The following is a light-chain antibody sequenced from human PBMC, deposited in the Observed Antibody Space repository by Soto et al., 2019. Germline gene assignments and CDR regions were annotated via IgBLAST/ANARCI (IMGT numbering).Light chain of an antibody. V-gene: IGKV3-20*01. CDR2: GAS. Sequence: EVVLTQSPGTLSLSPGAGATLSCRASQIFSSTSLAWYQQKPGQAPRLIIYGASNRATGIPDRFSGSGSGTDCILTISRLEPEDFAVYYCQQYDSSPRTLGQGTKVDIK. CDR1: QIFSSTS. J-gene: IGKJ1*01. CDR3: QQYDSSPRT.